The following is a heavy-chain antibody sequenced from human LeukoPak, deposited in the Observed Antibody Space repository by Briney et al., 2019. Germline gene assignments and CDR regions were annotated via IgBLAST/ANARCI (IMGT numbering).Heavy chain of an antibody. CDR3: ARVGYCSTTSCYHPFDY. D-gene: IGHD2-2*01. CDR1: GFTFSSSA. CDR2: LSYDASDQ. V-gene: IGHV3-30*01. Sequence: PGGSLRLSCAASGFTFSSSAMHWVRQAPDEGLEWVAVLSYDASDQYYADSVKGRFTISRDNSKNTLYLQMNSLRAEDTAVYFCARVGYCSTTSCYHPFDYWGQGTLVTVSS. J-gene: IGHJ4*02.